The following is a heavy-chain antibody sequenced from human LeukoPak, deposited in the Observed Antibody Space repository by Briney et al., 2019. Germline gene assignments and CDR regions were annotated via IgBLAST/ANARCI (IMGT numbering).Heavy chain of an antibody. V-gene: IGHV3-23*01. Sequence: GGSLRLSCANSGFTFSRFAMSWVRQAPGKGLEWVSTISTSGASTYYADSVRGRFTISRDNSKNTLYLQMKGLRAEDTAVYYCAKDWKDYGDFHAFDVWGQGTMVTVSS. J-gene: IGHJ3*01. CDR1: GFTFSRFA. CDR2: ISTSGAST. D-gene: IGHD4-17*01. CDR3: AKDWKDYGDFHAFDV.